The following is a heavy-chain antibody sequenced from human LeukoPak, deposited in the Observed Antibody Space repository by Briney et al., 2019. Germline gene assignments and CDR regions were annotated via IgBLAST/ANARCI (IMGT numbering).Heavy chain of an antibody. CDR3: AREVMAYHDY. V-gene: IGHV3-11*06. CDR1: GFTFSDYY. D-gene: IGHD2-2*01. J-gene: IGHJ4*02. Sequence: GSLSLSCAASGFTFSDYYMSWIRQAPGKGLKWVSCISSSSSYTNYADSVKGRFTISRDNAKNSLYLQMNSLRAEDTAVYYCAREVMAYHDYWGQGTLVTVSS. CDR2: ISSSSSYT.